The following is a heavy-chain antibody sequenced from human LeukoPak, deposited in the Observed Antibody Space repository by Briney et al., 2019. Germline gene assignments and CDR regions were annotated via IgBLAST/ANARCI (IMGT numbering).Heavy chain of an antibody. CDR1: GFTFSSYA. V-gene: IGHV3-23*01. Sequence: GGSLRLSCAASGFTFSSYAMSWVRQAPGKGLEWVSGISGSGDSTYYADSVKGRFTISRDNSKNTLYVQVNSLGTEDTAAYYCAKGSYYDSSGSFYFDYWGQGTLVTVSS. J-gene: IGHJ4*02. D-gene: IGHD3-22*01. CDR2: ISGSGDST. CDR3: AKGSYYDSSGSFYFDY.